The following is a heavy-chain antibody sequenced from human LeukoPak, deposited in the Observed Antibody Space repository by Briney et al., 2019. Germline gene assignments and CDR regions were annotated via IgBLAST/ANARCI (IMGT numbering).Heavy chain of an antibody. Sequence: SQTLSLTCTVSGGSIISGSYYWSWIRQPAGKGLEWIGRIYASRSANCNPSLKSRVTMSVDTSKNQFSLKLSSVTAADTAVYYCARVSVAATNSFDYWGQGTLVTVSS. D-gene: IGHD1-26*01. CDR3: ARVSVAATNSFDY. CDR1: GGSIISGSYY. CDR2: IYASRSA. V-gene: IGHV4-61*02. J-gene: IGHJ4*02.